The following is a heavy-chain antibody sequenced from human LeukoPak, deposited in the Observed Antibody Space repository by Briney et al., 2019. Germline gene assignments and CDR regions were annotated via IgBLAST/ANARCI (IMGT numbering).Heavy chain of an antibody. CDR3: ARGEYYYDSSGYYFNWFDP. CDR1: GGSISSYY. V-gene: IGHV4-59*01. D-gene: IGHD3-22*01. J-gene: IGHJ5*02. Sequence: SETLSLTCTVSGGSISSYYWSWIRQPPGKGLEWIGYTYYSGSTNYNPSLKSRVTISVDTSKNQFSLKLSSVTAADTAVYYCARGEYYYDSSGYYFNWFDPWGQGTLVTVSS. CDR2: TYYSGST.